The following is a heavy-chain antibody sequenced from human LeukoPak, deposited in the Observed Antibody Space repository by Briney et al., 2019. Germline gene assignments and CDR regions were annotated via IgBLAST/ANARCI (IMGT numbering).Heavy chain of an antibody. CDR3: ARDRAANQDWVEFDP. CDR1: GFRVSDYY. CDR2: IRDSGEA. J-gene: IGHJ5*02. Sequence: QTGGSLRLSCAVSGFRVSDYYMSWVRQAPGKGLDWVGLIRDSGEAFYADFARGRFAIPRDESENTLYLQMNSLRVEDTAVYFCARDRAANQDWVEFDPWGQGTPVIVSS. D-gene: IGHD3/OR15-3a*01. V-gene: IGHV3-66*03.